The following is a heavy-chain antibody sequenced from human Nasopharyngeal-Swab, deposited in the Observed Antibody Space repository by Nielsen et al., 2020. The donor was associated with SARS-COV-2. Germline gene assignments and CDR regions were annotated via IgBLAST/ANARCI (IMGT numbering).Heavy chain of an antibody. CDR2: IYSGGSST. D-gene: IGHD4-11*01. Sequence: WVRQPPGEGVEWVSVIYSGGSSTYYADSVKGRFTISRDNSKNTLYLQMNSLRAEDTAVYYCAKAKTPYSNYGDYYYGMDVWGQGTTVTISS. CDR3: AKAKTPYSNYGDYYYGMDV. J-gene: IGHJ6*02. V-gene: IGHV3-23*03.